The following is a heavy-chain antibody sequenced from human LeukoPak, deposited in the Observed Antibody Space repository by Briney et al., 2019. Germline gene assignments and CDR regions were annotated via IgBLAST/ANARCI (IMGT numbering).Heavy chain of an antibody. J-gene: IGHJ3*02. Sequence: ASVKVSCKASGYTFTSYDINWVRQATGQGLEWMGWMNPNSGNTVYAQKFQGRVTITRNTSISTAYMELSSLRSEDTAVYYCARYCSSTSCPEFDIWGQGTMVTVSS. D-gene: IGHD2-2*01. V-gene: IGHV1-8*03. CDR3: ARYCSSTSCPEFDI. CDR2: MNPNSGNT. CDR1: GYTFTSYD.